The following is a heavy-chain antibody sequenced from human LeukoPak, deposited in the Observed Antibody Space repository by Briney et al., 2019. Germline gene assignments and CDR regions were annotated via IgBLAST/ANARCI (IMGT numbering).Heavy chain of an antibody. CDR3: ARDSEDIVVVPAAIRGYSLDY. CDR1: GLTFSSYG. Sequence: GGSLRLSCAASGLTFSSYGMHWVRQAPGKGLEWVAVIWYDGSNKYYADSVKGRFTISRNNSKNTLYLQMNSLRAEDTAVYYCARDSEDIVVVPAAIRGYSLDYWGQGTLVTVSS. D-gene: IGHD2-2*01. J-gene: IGHJ4*02. CDR2: IWYDGSNK. V-gene: IGHV3-33*01.